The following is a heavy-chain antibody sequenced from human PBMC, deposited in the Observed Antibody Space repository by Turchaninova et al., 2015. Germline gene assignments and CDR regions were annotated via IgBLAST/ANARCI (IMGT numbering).Heavy chain of an antibody. D-gene: IGHD3-3*01. J-gene: IGHJ5*01. V-gene: IGHV5-10-1*03. CDR3: ARQNQGVPILGVSGHWFDF. CDR1: GYKFSENW. Sequence: VRLVQSGAEVKKPGESLRISCKTSGYKFSENWITWVRQMPGKGLEWMGKIDPSDSYTNYNPSFRGHVTIPADGSPRPAFLEWKSLKASGTAIYFGARQNQGVPILGVSGHWFDFWGQGTLVTVSS. CDR2: IDPSDSYT.